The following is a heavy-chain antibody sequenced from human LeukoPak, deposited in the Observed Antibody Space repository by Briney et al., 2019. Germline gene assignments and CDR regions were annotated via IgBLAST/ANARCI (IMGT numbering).Heavy chain of an antibody. CDR1: GFTFSNYA. V-gene: IGHV3-64D*06. J-gene: IGHJ4*02. CDR3: VKAAGSWYGYFDY. D-gene: IGHD6-13*01. CDR2: ISDNGGNT. Sequence: GGSLRLSCSASGFTFSNYAIHWVRQAPGKGLEYVSTISDNGGNTNYADSVKGRFTISRDNSKNTLYLQMSSLRPEDTAVYYCVKAAGSWYGYFDYWGQGTLVTVSS.